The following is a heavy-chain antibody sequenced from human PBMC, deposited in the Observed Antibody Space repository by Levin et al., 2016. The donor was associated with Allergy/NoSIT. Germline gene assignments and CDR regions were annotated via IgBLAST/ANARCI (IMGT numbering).Heavy chain of an antibody. Sequence: VRQMPGKGAGWVSYISNSGIYTNYADSVKGRFTISRDKAKNSLYLQMDSLRAEDTAVYYCARGPDIVVVPAAKPPLYNWFDPWGQGTLVTVSS. V-gene: IGHV3-11*05. J-gene: IGHJ5*02. CDR2: ISNSGIYT. CDR3: ARGPDIVVVPAAKPPLYNWFDP. D-gene: IGHD2-2*01.